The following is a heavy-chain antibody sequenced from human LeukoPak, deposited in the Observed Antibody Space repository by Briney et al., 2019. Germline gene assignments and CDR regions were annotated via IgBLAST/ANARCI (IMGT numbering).Heavy chain of an antibody. CDR1: GGSISSYY. V-gene: IGHV4-59*01. CDR2: IYYSGST. Sequence: SETLSLTCTVSGGSISSYYWSWIRQPPGKGLEWIGYIYYSGSTNYNPSLKSRVTISVDTSKNQFSLKLSSVTAADMAVYYCARELYYYGSGSYSTYNWFDPWGQGTLVTVSS. D-gene: IGHD3-10*01. CDR3: ARELYYYGSGSYSTYNWFDP. J-gene: IGHJ5*02.